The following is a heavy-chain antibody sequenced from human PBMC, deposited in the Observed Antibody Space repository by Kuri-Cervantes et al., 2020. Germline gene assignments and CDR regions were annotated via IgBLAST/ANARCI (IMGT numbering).Heavy chain of an antibody. V-gene: IGHV3-48*03. CDR1: GFTSSSYE. J-gene: IGHJ4*02. CDR3: ARSYSGSWGLSY. CDR2: ITPGGVST. Sequence: GGSLRLSCAASGFTSSSYEMNWVRQAPGKGLEWVSYITPGGVSTHYADSVKGRFTISRDDAKNSLYLQMNSLRAEDTAVYYCARSYSGSWGLSYWGQGTLVTVSS. D-gene: IGHD1-26*01.